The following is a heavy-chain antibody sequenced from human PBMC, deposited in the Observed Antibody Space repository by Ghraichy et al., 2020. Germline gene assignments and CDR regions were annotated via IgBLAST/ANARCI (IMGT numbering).Heavy chain of an antibody. D-gene: IGHD2-15*01. CDR3: ARDRVVVAAFGMGAENYYGMDV. V-gene: IGHV3-20*01. CDR2: INWNGGST. Sequence: GGSLRLSCAASGFTFDDYGMSWVRQAPGKGLEWVSGINWNGGSTGYADSVKGRFTISRDNAKNSLYLQMNSLRAEDTALYHCARDRVVVAAFGMGAENYYGMDVWGQGTTVTVSS. J-gene: IGHJ6*02. CDR1: GFTFDDYG.